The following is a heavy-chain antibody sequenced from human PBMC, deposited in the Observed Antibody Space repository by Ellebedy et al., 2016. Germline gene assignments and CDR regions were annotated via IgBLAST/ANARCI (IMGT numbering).Heavy chain of an antibody. V-gene: IGHV1-8*01. D-gene: IGHD1-1*01. J-gene: IGHJ4*02. Sequence: ASVKVSCKASGYTFTSYDINWVRQAPGQGLEWMGWMNPAGGNTGYAEKFQGRLTMTRDISKSTAYMELNSLRSEDTAVYYCARVGTGTTSLDYWGQGTLVTVSS. CDR2: MNPAGGNT. CDR1: GYTFTSYD. CDR3: ARVGTGTTSLDY.